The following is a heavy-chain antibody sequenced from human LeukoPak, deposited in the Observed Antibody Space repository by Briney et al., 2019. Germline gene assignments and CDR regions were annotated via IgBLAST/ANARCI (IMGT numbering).Heavy chain of an antibody. V-gene: IGHV3-11*03. CDR2: ISGSSSNI. D-gene: IGHD6-19*01. CDR3: TRGSGHSSDGYH. Sequence: GGSLRLSCAASGFNFSDFYMSWIRQAPGKGLESVSYISGSSSNINYADSVKGRFTISRDNAKNSLYLQMSNLRAEDTAVYYCTRGSGHSSDGYHWGQGTLVTVYS. J-gene: IGHJ4*02. CDR1: GFNFSDFY.